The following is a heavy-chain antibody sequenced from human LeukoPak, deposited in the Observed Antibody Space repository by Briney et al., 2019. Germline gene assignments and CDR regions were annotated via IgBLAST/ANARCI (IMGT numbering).Heavy chain of an antibody. CDR3: ASPTGDRQKHRENWFDP. D-gene: IGHD7-27*01. CDR1: GFTFSDYY. Sequence: GGSLRLSCAASGFTFSDYYMSWIRQAPGKGLEWVSYISSSGSNIYYADSVKGRFTISRDNAKNSLYLQMNSLRAEDTAVYYCASPTGDRQKHRENWFDPWGQGTLDTVSS. J-gene: IGHJ5*02. CDR2: ISSSGSNI. V-gene: IGHV3-11*01.